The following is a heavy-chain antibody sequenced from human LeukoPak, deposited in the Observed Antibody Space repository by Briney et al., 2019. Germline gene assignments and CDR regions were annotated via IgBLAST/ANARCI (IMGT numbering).Heavy chain of an antibody. D-gene: IGHD3-10*01. CDR2: ISAYNGNT. J-gene: IGHJ4*02. V-gene: IGHV1-18*01. Sequence: GASVKVSCKASGYTFTSYAMHWVRQAPGQGLEWMGWISAYNGNTNYAQKLQGRVTMTTDTSTSTAYMELRSLRSDDTAVYYCARDFRRYGSGSYNYFDYWGQGTLVTVSS. CDR3: ARDFRRYGSGSYNYFDY. CDR1: GYTFTSYA.